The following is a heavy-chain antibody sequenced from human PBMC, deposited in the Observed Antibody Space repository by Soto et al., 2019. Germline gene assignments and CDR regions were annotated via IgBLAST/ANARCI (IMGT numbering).Heavy chain of an antibody. Sequence: PSETLSLTCTVSGGSISSYYWSWIRQPAGKGLEWIGRIYTSGSTNHNPSLKSRVTMSVDTSKNQFSLKLSSVTAADTAVYYCARVLGRAFTTHDAFDIWGQGTMVTVSS. CDR2: IYTSGST. V-gene: IGHV4-4*07. J-gene: IGHJ3*02. CDR3: ARVLGRAFTTHDAFDI. D-gene: IGHD3-22*01. CDR1: GGSISSYY.